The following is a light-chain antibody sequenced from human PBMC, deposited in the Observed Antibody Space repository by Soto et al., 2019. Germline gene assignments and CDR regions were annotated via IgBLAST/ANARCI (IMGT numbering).Light chain of an antibody. V-gene: IGKV1-5*03. CDR1: QTISSW. CDR3: QHYNSYSEA. CDR2: KAS. J-gene: IGKJ1*01. Sequence: DIQMTQSPSTLSGSVGDRVTITCRARQTISSWLAWYQQKPGKAPKLLIYKASTVKSGVPSRFSGSGSGTEFTLTISSVQPDDFATYYCQHYNSYSEAFGQGTKVELK.